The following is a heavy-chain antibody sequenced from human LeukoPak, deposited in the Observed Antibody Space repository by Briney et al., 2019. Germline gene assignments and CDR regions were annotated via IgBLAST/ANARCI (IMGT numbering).Heavy chain of an antibody. Sequence: GASVKVSCKASGHTFTTYNFYWVRQAPGQGLEWMGIADPSDGGTSYAHKFRGRVAMTKDMSTSTVYLELNSLRSDDTALYYCARDRGRTFGFDRWGQGTLVTVSS. V-gene: IGHV1-46*01. J-gene: IGHJ4*02. D-gene: IGHD3-16*01. CDR2: ADPSDGGT. CDR1: GHTFTTYN. CDR3: ARDRGRTFGFDR.